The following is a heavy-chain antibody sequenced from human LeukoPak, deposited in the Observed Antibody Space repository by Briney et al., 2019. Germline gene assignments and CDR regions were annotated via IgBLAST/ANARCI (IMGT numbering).Heavy chain of an antibody. D-gene: IGHD3-10*01. CDR2: IKQDGSEK. J-gene: IGHJ4*02. CDR3: ARDPTYYYGSGSQFDY. V-gene: IGHV3-7*01. Sequence: GGSLRLSCAASGFTFSNYWMNWVRQAPGKGLKWVANIKQDGSEKYYVDSVKGRFTISRDNAKNSLYLQMNSLRAEDTAVYYCARDPTYYYGSGSQFDYWGQGTLVTVSS. CDR1: GFTFSNYW.